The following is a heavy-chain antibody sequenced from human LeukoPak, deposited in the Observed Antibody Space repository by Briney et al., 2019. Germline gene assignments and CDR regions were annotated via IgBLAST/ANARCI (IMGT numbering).Heavy chain of an antibody. J-gene: IGHJ3*02. CDR3: AREYAPLIYYDSRKGAFDI. D-gene: IGHD3-22*01. CDR2: IIPIFGTA. Sequence: AASVKVSCKASGGTFSSYAISWVRQAPGQGLEWMGGIIPIFGTANYAQKFQGRVTITADESTSTVYMELSSLRSEDTAVYYCAREYAPLIYYDSRKGAFDIWGQGTMVTVSS. CDR1: GGTFSSYA. V-gene: IGHV1-69*13.